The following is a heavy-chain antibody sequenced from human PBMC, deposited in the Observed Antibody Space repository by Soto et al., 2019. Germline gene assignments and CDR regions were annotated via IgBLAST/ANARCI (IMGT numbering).Heavy chain of an antibody. Sequence: EVQLVESGGGLVKPGGSLRLPCAASGFTFISYSMNWVRQAPGKGLEWVSSISCSTSYIYYADSVKGRFTISRDNAKNSLYLQMNSLRAEDTAVYYCARVVDYCDPYYYYGMDVWGQGTTVTVSS. D-gene: IGHD3-22*01. CDR1: GFTFISYS. CDR2: ISCSTSYI. V-gene: IGHV3-21*01. CDR3: ARVVDYCDPYYYYGMDV. J-gene: IGHJ6*02.